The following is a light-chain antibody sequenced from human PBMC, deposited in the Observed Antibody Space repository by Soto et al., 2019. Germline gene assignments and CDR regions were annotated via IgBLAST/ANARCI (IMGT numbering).Light chain of an antibody. CDR3: QQCGSSPPWT. CDR1: QSVSSNF. J-gene: IGKJ1*01. CDR2: GAS. Sequence: EIVLTQSPGTLSLSPGERATLSCRASQSVSSNFLAWYQQKPGQAPRLLIFGASSRATGIPDRFSGSGSGTDFPPTIRKLEPEDFAVYYCQQCGSSPPWTFGQGTKVEIK. V-gene: IGKV3-20*01.